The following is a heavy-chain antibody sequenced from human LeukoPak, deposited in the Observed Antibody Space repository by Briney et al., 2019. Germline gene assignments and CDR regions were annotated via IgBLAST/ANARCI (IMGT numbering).Heavy chain of an antibody. V-gene: IGHV1-69*05. Sequence: GSSVKVSCKASGGTFSSYAISWVRQAPGQGLEWMGGIIPIFGTANYAQKFQGRVTMTRNTSISTAYMELSSLRSEDTAVYYCARGSSTSCYDWGQGTLVTVSS. CDR2: IIPIFGTA. CDR1: GGTFSSYA. D-gene: IGHD2-2*01. J-gene: IGHJ4*02. CDR3: ARGSSTSCYD.